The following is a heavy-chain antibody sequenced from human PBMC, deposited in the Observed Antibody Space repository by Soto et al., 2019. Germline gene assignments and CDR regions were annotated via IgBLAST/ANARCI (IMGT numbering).Heavy chain of an antibody. CDR1: GGSLRFNA. CDR3: VEGEPGYTCCCFGVT. D-gene: IGHD5-12*01. CDR2: IIPMFATT. J-gene: IGHJ5*02. Sequence: QVQLVQPGAEVTKPGSSVKVSCKASGGSLRFNAISWVRQAPAQGLEWMGGIIPMFATTSYAQKFPDRLKVTLDDSSGTVYMVLNSLRSDDAVVDYCVEGEPGYTCCCFGVTWGQGALFTVCS. V-gene: IGHV1-69*01.